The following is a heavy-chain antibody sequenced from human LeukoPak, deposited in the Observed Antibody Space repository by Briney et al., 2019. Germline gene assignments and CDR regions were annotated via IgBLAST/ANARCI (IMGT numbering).Heavy chain of an antibody. CDR2: INPGGDNT. D-gene: IGHD2-15*01. J-gene: IGHJ3*02. Sequence: ASVKVSCKASGYTFTDYYIHWVRQAPGQGLEWMGLINPGGDNTDYAQNFQGRVTMTRDTSASTAYMELSSLRSEDMAVYYCARDGRYCSGGSCNHDAFDIWGQGTMVTVSS. V-gene: IGHV1-46*01. CDR1: GYTFTDYY. CDR3: ARDGRYCSGGSCNHDAFDI.